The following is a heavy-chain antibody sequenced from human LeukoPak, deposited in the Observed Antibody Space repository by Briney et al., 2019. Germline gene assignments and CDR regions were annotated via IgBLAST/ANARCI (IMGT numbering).Heavy chain of an antibody. V-gene: IGHV3-53*01. D-gene: IGHD3-16*01. CDR3: ASRGEYTSEYFQH. J-gene: IGHJ1*01. Sequence: SGGSLRLSCAASGFTVSSNYMSWVRQAPGEGLEWVSVLYVGGDTYYADSVEGRSTISRDNSKNTVYLQMNSLRAEDTAVYYCASRGEYTSEYFQHWGQGTLVTVSS. CDR1: GFTVSSNY. CDR2: LYVGGDT.